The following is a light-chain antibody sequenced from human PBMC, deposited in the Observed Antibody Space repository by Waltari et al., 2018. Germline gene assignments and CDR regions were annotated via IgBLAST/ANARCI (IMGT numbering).Light chain of an antibody. CDR2: DTS. CDR3: QQRKNWPLT. CDR1: QNVSIF. V-gene: IGKV3-11*01. J-gene: IGKJ4*01. Sequence: EIVLTQSPATLSLSPGEGATLSCRASQNVSIFLAWYQQRPGQAPRLLIYDTSNRATGIPVRFSGSGSGTDFTLTISSLEPEDFAVYYCQQRKNWPLTFGGGTKVEIK.